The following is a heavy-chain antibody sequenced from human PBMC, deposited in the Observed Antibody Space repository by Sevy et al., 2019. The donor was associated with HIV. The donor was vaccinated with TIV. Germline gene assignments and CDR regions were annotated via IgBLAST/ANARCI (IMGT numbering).Heavy chain of an antibody. CDR3: ARDWAGYSSSWYPRYYYGMDV. CDR1: GYTFTSYG. J-gene: IGHJ6*02. D-gene: IGHD6-13*01. Sequence: ASVKVSCKASGYTFTSYGISWVRQAPGQGLEWMGWISAYNGNTNYAQKLQGRVTMTTDTSTSTAYMELRSLRSDETAVYYCARDWAGYSSSWYPRYYYGMDVWGQGTTVTVSS. CDR2: ISAYNGNT. V-gene: IGHV1-18*01.